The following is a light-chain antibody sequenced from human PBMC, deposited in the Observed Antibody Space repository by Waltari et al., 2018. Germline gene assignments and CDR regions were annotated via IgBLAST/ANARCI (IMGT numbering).Light chain of an antibody. CDR3: QQYDNLPIT. CDR2: DAS. V-gene: IGKV1-33*01. CDR1: QDISNY. J-gene: IGKJ5*01. Sequence: DIQMTQSPSSLSASVGARVTSTCQASQDISNYLNWFQQKPGKAPQLLIYDASNLETGVPSRFSGSGSGTDFTFTISSLQPEDIATYYCQQYDNLPITFGQGTRLEIK.